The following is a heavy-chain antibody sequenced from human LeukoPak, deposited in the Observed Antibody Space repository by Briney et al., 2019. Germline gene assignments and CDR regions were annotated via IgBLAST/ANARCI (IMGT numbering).Heavy chain of an antibody. CDR3: ARDARGCSSTSCYSDAFDI. CDR2: ILPIFGIK. J-gene: IGHJ3*02. D-gene: IGHD2-2*01. Sequence: GYSVKVSCKASGGTFSSYAISWVRQAPGQGLEWMGRILPIFGIKNYAQKFQGRVTITADKSTSTAYMELSSLRSEDTAVYYCARDARGCSSTSCYSDAFDIWGQGTMVTVSS. CDR1: GGTFSSYA. V-gene: IGHV1-69*04.